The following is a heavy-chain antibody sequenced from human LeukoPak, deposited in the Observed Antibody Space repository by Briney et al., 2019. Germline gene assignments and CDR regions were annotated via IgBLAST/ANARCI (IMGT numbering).Heavy chain of an antibody. CDR1: GFTFSNYN. V-gene: IGHV3-23*01. CDR3: APQFTHIVVVTAIDY. J-gene: IGHJ4*02. CDR2: ISGSGGST. D-gene: IGHD2-21*02. Sequence: GGSLRLSCAASGFTFSNYNLNWVRQAPGKGLEWVSAISGSGGSTYYADSVKGRFTISRDNSKNTLYLQMNSLRAEDTAVYYCAPQFTHIVVVTAIDYWGQGTLVTVSS.